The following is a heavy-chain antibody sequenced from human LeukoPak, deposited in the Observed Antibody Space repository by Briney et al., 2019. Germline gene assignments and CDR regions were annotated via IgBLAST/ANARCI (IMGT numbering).Heavy chain of an antibody. V-gene: IGHV3-7*01. J-gene: IGHJ6*03. CDR3: AKDIAFGYYYMDV. CDR1: GIILSSYW. Sequence: GGSLTLSCAASGIILSSYWMSWVRQAPGKGLEWVANIKQDGSEKWYVDSVKGRFTISRDNSKNTLYLQMNSLRAEDTAVYYCAKDIAFGYYYMDVWGKGTTVTVSS. D-gene: IGHD3-16*01. CDR2: IKQDGSEK.